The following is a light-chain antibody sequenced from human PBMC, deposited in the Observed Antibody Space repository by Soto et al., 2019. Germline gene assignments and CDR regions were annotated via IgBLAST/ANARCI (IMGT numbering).Light chain of an antibody. CDR2: GNR. CDR3: QSYDNSLTSAI. J-gene: IGLJ2*01. V-gene: IGLV1-40*01. Sequence: QSVRTQPPSVSGTPGQRISISCTGTSSNLGADYDVHWYQQLPGTAPRLLIFGNRVRPSGVPDRFSGSKSGTSASLAITGLQAEDEAVYYCQSYDNSLTSAIFGAGTQLTVL. CDR1: SSNLGADYD.